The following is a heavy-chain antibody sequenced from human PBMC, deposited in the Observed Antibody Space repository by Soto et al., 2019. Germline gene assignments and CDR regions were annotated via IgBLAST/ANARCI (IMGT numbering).Heavy chain of an antibody. J-gene: IGHJ4*01. CDR1: GFTLRNYA. D-gene: IGHD1-20*01. CDR3: AKAKNDYNWDNRPPFDY. CDR2: ISANDVGT. V-gene: IGHV3-23*01. Sequence: GGSLRLSCEASGFTLRNYAMTWVRQAPGKGLEWVSLISANDVGTYYAESVKTRFTISTDQSRNTVYLQMDSLRADDTAIYYCAKAKNDYNWDNRPPFDYWGHGTLVTNSS.